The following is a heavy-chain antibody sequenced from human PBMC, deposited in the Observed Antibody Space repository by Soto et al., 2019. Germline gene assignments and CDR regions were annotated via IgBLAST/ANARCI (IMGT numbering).Heavy chain of an antibody. D-gene: IGHD6-19*01. V-gene: IGHV3-74*01. CDR1: GFTFSSYW. Sequence: EVQLVESGGGLVQPGGSLRLSCAASGFTFSSYWMYWVRQAPGKGLVWVSRTNSDGSDTTYADSVKGRFTISRDNAKNTLYLQMNSLRAEDTAVYYCARDRGWSLFDYWRQGTLVTVSS. J-gene: IGHJ4*02. CDR3: ARDRGWSLFDY. CDR2: TNSDGSDT.